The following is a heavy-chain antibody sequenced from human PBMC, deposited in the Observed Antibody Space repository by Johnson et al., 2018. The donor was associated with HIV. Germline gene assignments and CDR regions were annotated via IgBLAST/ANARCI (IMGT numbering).Heavy chain of an antibody. CDR1: GFTFSSYD. CDR3: ASPSAVDGFGF. V-gene: IGHV3-NL1*01. CDR2: ISWDGGST. J-gene: IGHJ3*01. Sequence: QVQLVESGGGVVQPGRSLRLSCAASGFTFSSYDMHWVRQVPGRSLEWVALISWDGGSTYYADSIKGRFTISRDNAKNTLYLQMNSLRAEDTAVYYCASPSAVDGFGFWGPGTMVTVSS.